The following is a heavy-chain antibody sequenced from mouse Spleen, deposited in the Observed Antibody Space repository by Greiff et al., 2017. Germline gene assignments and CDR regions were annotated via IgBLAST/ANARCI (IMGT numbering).Heavy chain of an antibody. CDR3: SIINTVVTTTSGDY. Sequence: VQLQQSGAELVKPGASVKVSCKASGYTFTGYCMHWVQQRPGQGLEWIGWIHPSDSDTNYNQKFKGKATLTVDKSSSTAYMQLRSLTSEDSAVYYYSIINTVVTTTSGDYWGQGTTLTGSS. J-gene: IGHJ2*01. CDR2: IHPSDSDT. CDR1: GYTFTGYC. V-gene: IGHV1-74*01. D-gene: IGHD1-1*01.